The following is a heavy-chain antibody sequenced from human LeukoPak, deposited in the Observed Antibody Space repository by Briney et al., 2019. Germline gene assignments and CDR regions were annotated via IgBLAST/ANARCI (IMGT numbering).Heavy chain of an antibody. V-gene: IGHV3-7*01. CDR2: IKQDGSEK. Sequence: GGSLRLSCAASGFTISNYWMSWVRQAPGKGLEWVANIKQDGSEKYYVDSVKGRFTISRDNAKNSLYLQMSSLSAEDTAVYYCAREGYYYDSSGYGPLDYWGQGTLLTVSS. CDR1: GFTISNYW. CDR3: AREGYYYDSSGYGPLDY. J-gene: IGHJ4*02. D-gene: IGHD3-22*01.